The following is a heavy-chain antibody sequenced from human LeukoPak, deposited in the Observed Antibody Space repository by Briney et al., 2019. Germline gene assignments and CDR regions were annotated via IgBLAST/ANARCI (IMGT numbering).Heavy chain of an antibody. CDR3: AKDIKGIAAGVPLY. V-gene: IGHV3-30*02. J-gene: IGHJ4*02. CDR2: IRYDGSDK. CDR1: GFTFNTYG. Sequence: GGSLRLYCSASGFTFNTYGMHWVRQAPGQGRVGVAFIRYDGSDKYYADSVKGRFTISRDNSKNTLYLQMNSLRAEDTAVYYCAKDIKGIAAGVPLYWGQGTLVTVSS. D-gene: IGHD6-13*01.